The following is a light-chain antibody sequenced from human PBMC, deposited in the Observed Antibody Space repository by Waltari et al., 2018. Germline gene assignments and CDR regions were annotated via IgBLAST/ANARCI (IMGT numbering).Light chain of an antibody. V-gene: IGLV2-8*01. J-gene: IGLJ2*01. Sequence: QSALTQPPSASGSPGQSVTISCTGTSTDVGGSNYVSWYQHHPGKAPKLMIYEVSKRPSGVPDRFSGSKSGNTASLTVSGLQAEDEADYYCSSYAGFNNFVVFGGGTSVTVL. CDR3: SSYAGFNNFVV. CDR2: EVS. CDR1: STDVGGSNY.